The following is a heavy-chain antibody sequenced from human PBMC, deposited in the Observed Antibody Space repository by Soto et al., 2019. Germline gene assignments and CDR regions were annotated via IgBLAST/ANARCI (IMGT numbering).Heavy chain of an antibody. CDR1: GFPLSGYW. J-gene: IGHJ6*02. Sequence: GGSLRLSCAASGFPLSGYWIPWVRXXPGKXLVWVSRVNNDGGGTAYADSVEGRFTISRDNAKNTVYLQLNSLRGEDTAVYYCGRGGSEHAMDVWGQGATVTVSS. CDR3: GRGGSEHAMDV. V-gene: IGHV3-74*01. CDR2: VNNDGGGT.